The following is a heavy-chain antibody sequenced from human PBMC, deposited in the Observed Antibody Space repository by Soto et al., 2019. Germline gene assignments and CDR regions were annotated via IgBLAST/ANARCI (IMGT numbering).Heavy chain of an antibody. Sequence: PGGSLRLSCAASGFTFSSYAMHLVRLAPGKGLEWVAFISYDGSNKYYSDSVKGRFTISRDNSKNTLYLQMNSLRAEDTAVYYCAREDRSRSFGTWGQGT. V-gene: IGHV3-30-3*01. CDR3: AREDRSRSFGT. J-gene: IGHJ5*02. D-gene: IGHD4-17*01. CDR2: ISYDGSNK. CDR1: GFTFSSYA.